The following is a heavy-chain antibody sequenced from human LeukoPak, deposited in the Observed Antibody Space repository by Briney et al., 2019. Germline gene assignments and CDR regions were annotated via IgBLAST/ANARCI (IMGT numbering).Heavy chain of an antibody. Sequence: SETLSLTCTVSSGAISSGTYYWSWIRQHPGKGLEWIGYIYYSGSTYSNPSLKSRVAISLDMSKNQFSLKLSSVTAADTAVYYCTTLTFDRYFDLWGRGTLVTVSS. V-gene: IGHV4-31*06. CDR1: SGAISSGTYY. D-gene: IGHD1-1*01. CDR2: IYYSGST. J-gene: IGHJ2*01. CDR3: TTLTFDRYFDL.